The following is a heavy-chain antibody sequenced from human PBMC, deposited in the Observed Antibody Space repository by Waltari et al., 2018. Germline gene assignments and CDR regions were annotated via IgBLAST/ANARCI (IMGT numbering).Heavy chain of an antibody. J-gene: IGHJ4*02. CDR1: GFTFSSYG. CDR3: AKEVVQGVIPY. D-gene: IGHD3-10*01. V-gene: IGHV3-30*18. CDR2: ISYEGHKK. Sequence: QVQLVESGGGVVQPGRSLRLSCAASGFTFSSYGMHRVRQAPGKGLEWVAFISYEGHKKYYADSVKGLFTIARDNSKNPLYLQMNSLTAEDTAVYDCAKEVVQGVIPYSGQGTLVTVSS.